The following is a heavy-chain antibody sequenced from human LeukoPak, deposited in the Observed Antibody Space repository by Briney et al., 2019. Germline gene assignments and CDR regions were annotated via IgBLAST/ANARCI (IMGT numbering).Heavy chain of an antibody. J-gene: IGHJ5*02. CDR3: ARGGYVIVRDWFDP. Sequence: ASVKVSCKASGYTFTGYYLHWVRQAPGQGLEWMGWINPNSGDTGNAEKFQGRVTMTRDTSISTAYMELSRLRSDDTAIYYCARGGYVIVRDWFDPWGQGTLVTVSS. V-gene: IGHV1-2*02. CDR2: INPNSGDT. CDR1: GYTFTGYY. D-gene: IGHD3-16*01.